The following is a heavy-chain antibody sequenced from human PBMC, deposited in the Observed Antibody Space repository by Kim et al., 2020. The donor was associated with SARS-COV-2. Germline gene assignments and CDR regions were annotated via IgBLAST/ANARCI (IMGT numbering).Heavy chain of an antibody. CDR2: IYYSGST. Sequence: SETLSLTCTVSGCYISSGGYYGSWIRQHPGKGLEWIGYIYYSGSTYYNPSLKSRVTISVDTSKNQLSLKLSSVTAADTAVYYCSSEQVLLWFGESTPDYGMDVWGQGTTVTVSS. CDR1: GCYISSGGYY. D-gene: IGHD3-10*01. V-gene: IGHV4-31*03. CDR3: SSEQVLLWFGESTPDYGMDV. J-gene: IGHJ6*02.